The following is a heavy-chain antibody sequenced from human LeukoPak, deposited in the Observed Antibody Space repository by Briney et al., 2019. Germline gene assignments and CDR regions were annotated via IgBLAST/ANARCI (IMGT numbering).Heavy chain of an antibody. CDR2: ISSSGDIT. Sequence: SGGSLRLSCAASGFTFHNYAMSWVRQAPGKGLEWVSAISSSGDITFYADSVRGRFTISRDNSRYTLYLQMNSLRAGDAAMYYCAKDRPNYHESNGHYYRRNGDSWGQGTLVTVSS. J-gene: IGHJ5*01. V-gene: IGHV3-23*01. D-gene: IGHD3-22*01. CDR3: AKDRPNYHESNGHYYRRNGDS. CDR1: GFTFHNYA.